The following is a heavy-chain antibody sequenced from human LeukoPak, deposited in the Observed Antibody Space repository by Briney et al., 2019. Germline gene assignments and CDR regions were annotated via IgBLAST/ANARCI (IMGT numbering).Heavy chain of an antibody. CDR2: IYYSGST. V-gene: IGHV4-59*01. Sequence: PSETLSLTCTVSGGSISSYYWSWIRQPPGKGLEWIGYIYYSGSTNYNPSLKSRVTISVDTSKSQFSLKLSSVTAADTAVYYCAREGARYSFDYWGQGTLVTVSS. CDR3: AREGARYSFDY. CDR1: GGSISSYY. J-gene: IGHJ4*02. D-gene: IGHD3-9*01.